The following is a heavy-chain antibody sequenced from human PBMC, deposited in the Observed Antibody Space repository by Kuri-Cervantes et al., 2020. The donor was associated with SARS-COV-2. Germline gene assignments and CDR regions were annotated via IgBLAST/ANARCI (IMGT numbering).Heavy chain of an antibody. V-gene: IGHV4-38-2*02. J-gene: IGHJ5*02. Sequence: SETLSLTCTVSGCSISSGYYWGWIRQPPGKGLGWIGSIYHSGSTYYNPSLKSRVTISVDTSKNQFSLKLSSVTAADTAVYYCARLKRGSNWFDPWGQGTLVTVSS. D-gene: IGHD2-15*01. CDR2: IYHSGST. CDR1: GCSISSGYY. CDR3: ARLKRGSNWFDP.